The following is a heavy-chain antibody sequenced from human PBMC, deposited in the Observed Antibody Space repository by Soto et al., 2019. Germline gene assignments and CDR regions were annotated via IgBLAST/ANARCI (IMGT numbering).Heavy chain of an antibody. CDR1: GGSISSGGYS. Sequence: SETLSLTCAVSGGSISSGGYSWSWIRQPPGKGLEWIGYIYHSGSTYYNPSLKSRVTISVDRSKNQFSLKLSSVTAADTAVYYCARAVTMVRGVISPALDDWGQGTLVTVAS. J-gene: IGHJ4*02. CDR3: ARAVTMVRGVISPALDD. CDR2: IYHSGST. V-gene: IGHV4-30-2*01. D-gene: IGHD3-10*01.